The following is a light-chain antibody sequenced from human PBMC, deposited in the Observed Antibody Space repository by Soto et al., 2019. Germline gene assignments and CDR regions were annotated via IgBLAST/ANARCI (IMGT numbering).Light chain of an antibody. CDR3: QQYISYPYT. CDR2: DAS. V-gene: IGKV1-5*01. CDR1: QTTNTW. J-gene: IGKJ2*01. Sequence: DIQMTQFPSTLSASVGDRVTITCRASQTTNTWLAWYQQKPGTAPKLLIYDASSLEGGVPSRFSASGSGTEFTLTISNLQPDDLATYYCQQYISYPYTFGQGTKVDIK.